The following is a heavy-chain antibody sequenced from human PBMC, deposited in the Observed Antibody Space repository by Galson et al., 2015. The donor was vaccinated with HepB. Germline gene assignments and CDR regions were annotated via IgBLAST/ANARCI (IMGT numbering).Heavy chain of an antibody. Sequence: ETLSLTCTVSGGSISGYYWSWIRQSAGKGLEWIGRIYSSGTTNYNPSLKSRVSMSIETSKNQFSLKLNSVTAADTAVYYCARNNYFDYWGQGTLVTVSS. J-gene: IGHJ4*02. D-gene: IGHD1-14*01. CDR2: IYSSGTT. CDR1: GGSISGYY. V-gene: IGHV4-4*07. CDR3: ARNNYFDY.